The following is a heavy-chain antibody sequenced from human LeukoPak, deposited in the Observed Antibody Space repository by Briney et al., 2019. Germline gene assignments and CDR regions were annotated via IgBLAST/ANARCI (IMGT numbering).Heavy chain of an antibody. CDR3: ARERVVAATPSSPYYYYGMDV. J-gene: IGHJ6*02. Sequence: GGSLRLSCAASGFTFSSYGMNWVRQAPGKGLEWVSYISSSSSTIYYADSVKGRFTISRDNAKNSLCLQMNSLRAEDTAVYYCARERVVAATPSSPYYYYGMDVWGQGTTVTVSS. V-gene: IGHV3-48*04. D-gene: IGHD2-15*01. CDR2: ISSSSSTI. CDR1: GFTFSSYG.